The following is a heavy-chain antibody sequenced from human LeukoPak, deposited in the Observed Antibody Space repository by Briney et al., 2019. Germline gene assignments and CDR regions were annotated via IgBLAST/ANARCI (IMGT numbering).Heavy chain of an antibody. D-gene: IGHD6-19*01. J-gene: IGHJ4*02. Sequence: SETLSLTCAVYGGSFSGYYWSWIRQPPGKGLEWIGEINHSGSTNYNPSLKSRVTISVDTSKNQFSLKLSSVTAADTAVYYCARRGGQWLVTYYFDYWGQGTLVTVSS. CDR3: ARRGGQWLVTYYFDY. V-gene: IGHV4-34*01. CDR1: GGSFSGYY. CDR2: INHSGST.